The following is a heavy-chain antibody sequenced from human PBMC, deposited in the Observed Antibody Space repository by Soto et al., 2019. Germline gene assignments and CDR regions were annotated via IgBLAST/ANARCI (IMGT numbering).Heavy chain of an antibody. Sequence: GGSLRLSCAASGFMFSAYTMNWVRQAPGKGLEWLSSISSDSDHIDYADSVRGRFTVSRDNARKSLYLQMDSLGAEDTGVYYCATPYYYNHWGPGA. V-gene: IGHV3-21*01. CDR2: ISSDSDHI. CDR1: GFMFSAYT. J-gene: IGHJ5*02. CDR3: ATPYYYNH. D-gene: IGHD3-22*01.